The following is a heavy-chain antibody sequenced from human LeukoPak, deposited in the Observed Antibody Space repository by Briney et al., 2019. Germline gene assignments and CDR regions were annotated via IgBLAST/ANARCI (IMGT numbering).Heavy chain of an antibody. Sequence: PGGSLRLSCAASGFTFSSYAMHWVRQAPGKGLEWVAVISYDGSNKYYADSVKGRFTISRDNSKNTLYLQMNSLRAEDTAVYYCARFYGSGRLYYFDYWGQGTLVTVSS. D-gene: IGHD3-10*01. CDR2: ISYDGSNK. CDR1: GFTFSSYA. J-gene: IGHJ4*02. V-gene: IGHV3-30-3*01. CDR3: ARFYGSGRLYYFDY.